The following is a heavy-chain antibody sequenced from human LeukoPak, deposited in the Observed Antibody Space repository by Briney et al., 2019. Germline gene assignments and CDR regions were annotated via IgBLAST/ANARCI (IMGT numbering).Heavy chain of an antibody. D-gene: IGHD4-17*01. CDR3: ARGGAPYGDYGDD. Sequence: PGGSLRLSCAASGFTFSSYWMHWVRQAPGKGLAWVSRISSDGSRTSYTDSVKGRLTISRDNAKNTLYLQMNSLRVEDTAVYYCARGGAPYGDYGDDWGQGTPVTVSS. V-gene: IGHV3-74*01. J-gene: IGHJ4*02. CDR2: ISSDGSRT. CDR1: GFTFSSYW.